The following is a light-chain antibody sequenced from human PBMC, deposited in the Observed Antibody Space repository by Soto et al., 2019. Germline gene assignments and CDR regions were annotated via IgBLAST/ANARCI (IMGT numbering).Light chain of an antibody. J-gene: IGKJ3*01. CDR2: QTS. Sequence: EIVLTQSPATLSSFPGDRVTLSCRASQYINTRLAWYQHRPGQAPRLLIYQTSIRAAGIPARFSASGTGTDFTLTISDVQPEDFAVYYCQQRSNWPPGTFGPGTKVDIK. CDR3: QQRSNWPPGT. CDR1: QYINTR. V-gene: IGKV3-11*01.